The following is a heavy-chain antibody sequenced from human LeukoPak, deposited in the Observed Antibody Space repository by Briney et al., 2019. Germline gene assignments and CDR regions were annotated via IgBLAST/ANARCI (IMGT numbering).Heavy chain of an antibody. CDR2: IYTSGST. CDR3: ARGATPRSSIAARYYYYFDY. CDR1: GGSISSGSYY. J-gene: IGHJ4*02. D-gene: IGHD6-6*01. V-gene: IGHV4-61*02. Sequence: SQTLSHTCTVSGGSISSGSYYWSWIRQPAGKGLEWIGRIYTSGSTNYNPSLKSRVTISVDTSKNQFSLKLSSVTAADTAVYYCARGATPRSSIAARYYYYFDYWGQGTLVTVSS.